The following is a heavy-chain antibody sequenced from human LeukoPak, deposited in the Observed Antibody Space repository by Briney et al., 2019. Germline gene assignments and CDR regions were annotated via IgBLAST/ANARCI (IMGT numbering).Heavy chain of an antibody. J-gene: IGHJ3*02. Sequence: PSETLSLTCTVSGGSISSSSYYWGWIRQPPGKGLEWIGYIYYSGSTNYNPSLKSRVTISVDTSKNQFSLKLSSVTAADTAVYYCASSRDPDAFDIWGQGTMVTVSS. CDR3: ASSRDPDAFDI. V-gene: IGHV4-61*05. CDR2: IYYSGST. CDR1: GGSISSSSYY.